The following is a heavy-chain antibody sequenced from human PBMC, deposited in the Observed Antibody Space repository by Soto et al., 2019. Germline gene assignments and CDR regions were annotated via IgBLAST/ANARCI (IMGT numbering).Heavy chain of an antibody. CDR3: ARHLKQQLARGWFDP. CDR2: IYYSGST. J-gene: IGHJ5*02. Sequence: PSETLSLTCTVSGGSISSSSYYWGWIRQPPGKGLEWIGSIYYSGSTYYNPSLKSRVTISVDTSKNQFPLKLSSVTAADTAVYYCARHLKQQLARGWFDPWGQGTLVTVSS. D-gene: IGHD6-13*01. CDR1: GGSISSSSYY. V-gene: IGHV4-39*01.